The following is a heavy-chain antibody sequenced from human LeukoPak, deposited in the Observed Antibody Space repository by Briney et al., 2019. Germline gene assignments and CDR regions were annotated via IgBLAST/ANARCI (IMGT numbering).Heavy chain of an antibody. Sequence: PGGSLRLSCAASGFTFSSYSMNWVRQAPGKGLEWVSSISSSSSYIYYADSVKDRFTISRDNAKNSLYLQMNSLRAEDTAVYYCARTGRASDAFDIWGQGTMVTVSS. CDR3: ARTGRASDAFDI. CDR1: GFTFSSYS. V-gene: IGHV3-21*01. D-gene: IGHD1-14*01. J-gene: IGHJ3*02. CDR2: ISSSSSYI.